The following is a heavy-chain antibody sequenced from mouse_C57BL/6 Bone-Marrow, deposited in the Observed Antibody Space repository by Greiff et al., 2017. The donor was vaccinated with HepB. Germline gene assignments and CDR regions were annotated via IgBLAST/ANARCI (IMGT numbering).Heavy chain of an antibody. CDR2: IWGGGST. J-gene: IGHJ1*03. CDR3: AKQGDYYGSSYAWYFDV. CDR1: GFSLTSYG. Sequence: VKLQESGPGLVAPSQSLSITCTVSGFSLTSYGVDWVRQPPGKGLEWLGVIWGGGSTNYNSALMSRLSISKDNSKSQVFLKMNSLQTDDTAMYYCAKQGDYYGSSYAWYFDVWGTGTTVTVSS. V-gene: IGHV2-9*01. D-gene: IGHD1-1*01.